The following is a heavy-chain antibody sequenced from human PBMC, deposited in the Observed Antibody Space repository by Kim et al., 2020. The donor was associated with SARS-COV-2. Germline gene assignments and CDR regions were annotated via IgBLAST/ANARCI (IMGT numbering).Heavy chain of an antibody. V-gene: IGHV3-23*03. CDR1: GFTFSSYA. CDR3: AKSRAALGSGYYYVGGFGY. J-gene: IGHJ4*02. Sequence: GGSLRLSCAASGFTFSSYAMSWVRQAPGKGLEWVSVIYSGGSSTYYADSVKGRFTISRDNSKNTLYLQMNSLRAEDTAVYYCAKSRAALGSGYYYVGGFGYWGQGTLVTVSS. CDR2: IYSGGSST. D-gene: IGHD3-22*01.